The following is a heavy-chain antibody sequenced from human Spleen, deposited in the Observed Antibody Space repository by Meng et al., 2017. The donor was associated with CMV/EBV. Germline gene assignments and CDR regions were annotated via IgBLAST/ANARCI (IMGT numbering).Heavy chain of an antibody. J-gene: IGHJ4*02. Sequence: VSCQTSGYTFTGYYLHWVRQAPGQGLEWMGWVNAYSGDTKSAQKFQGRVALTWDTSISTAYMDLSSLRSDDTGVYYCARAPGSSSSLWGQGTLVTVSS. CDR3: ARAPGSSSSL. V-gene: IGHV1-2*02. CDR1: GYTFTGYY. CDR2: VNAYSGDT.